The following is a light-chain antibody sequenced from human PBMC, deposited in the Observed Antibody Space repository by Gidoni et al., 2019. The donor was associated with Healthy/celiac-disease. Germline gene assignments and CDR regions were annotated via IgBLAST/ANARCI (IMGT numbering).Light chain of an antibody. J-gene: IGLJ2*01. CDR1: NIGSKS. CDR3: QVWDSSSDHVV. Sequence: SYVLTQPPSGAVAPGKTARITCGGNNIGSKSVHWYQQKPGQAPVLVIYYDRDRPSGIPERFSGSNSGNTATLTISRVEAGDEADYYCQVWDSSSDHVVFGGGTKLTVL. CDR2: YDR. V-gene: IGLV3-21*04.